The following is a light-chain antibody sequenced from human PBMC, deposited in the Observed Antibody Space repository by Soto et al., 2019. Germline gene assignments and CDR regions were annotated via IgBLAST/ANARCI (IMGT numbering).Light chain of an antibody. CDR1: QSVSSNY. J-gene: IGKJ1*01. CDR2: GAS. CDR3: QQYSSSPWT. V-gene: IGKV3-20*01. Sequence: EVVLTQSPGTLSLSPGERATLSCRASQSVSSNYLAWYQQKPGQAPRLLIYGASSGATGIPDRFSGSGSGTDFTLTISRLEPEDFAVYYCQQYSSSPWTFGQGTKVDI.